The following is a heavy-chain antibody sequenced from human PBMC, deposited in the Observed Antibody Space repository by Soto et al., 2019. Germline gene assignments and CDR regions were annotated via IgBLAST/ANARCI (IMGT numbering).Heavy chain of an antibody. V-gene: IGHV4-39*01. D-gene: IGHD6-13*01. CDR2: IYYSGRT. CDR3: AKTYSSRNWFDP. J-gene: IGHJ5*02. Sequence: QLQLQESGPGLVKPSETLSLTCTVSGGSISSSSYYWGWIRQPPGKGLEWIGSIYYSGRTYYNPSLKSRVTISVDTSKNQFSLKLSSVTAADTAVYYGAKTYSSRNWFDPWGQGTLVTVSS. CDR1: GGSISSSSYY.